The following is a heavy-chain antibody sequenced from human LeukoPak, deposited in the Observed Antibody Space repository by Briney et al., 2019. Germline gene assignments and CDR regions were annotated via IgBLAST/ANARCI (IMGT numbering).Heavy chain of an antibody. Sequence: ASVKVSCKASGYTFTTYGIDWVRQAPGQGLEWMGWINTYNGHTEYAQKVHDRVTMTTDTSTSTAYMELRSLRSDDTAVYYCVRDRRHDDSTGYYYVGFDSWGQGTLVTVSS. J-gene: IGHJ4*02. CDR2: INTYNGHT. CDR1: GYTFTTYG. D-gene: IGHD3-22*01. V-gene: IGHV1-18*01. CDR3: VRDRRHDDSTGYYYVGFDS.